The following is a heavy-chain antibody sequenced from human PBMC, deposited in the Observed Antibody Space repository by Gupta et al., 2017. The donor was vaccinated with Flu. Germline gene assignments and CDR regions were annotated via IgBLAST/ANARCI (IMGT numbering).Heavy chain of an antibody. CDR1: ACPISSSSYY. Sequence: QLQLQDSGPGLVQPSEPLSHTCLVFACPISSSSYYWGWIRQPPGKGLEWIGSIYYSGSTYYNPSLKSRVTISVDTSKNQFSLKLSSVTAADTAVYYCASLQQLRLPVNYGMDVWGQGTTVTVSS. D-gene: IGHD6-13*01. V-gene: IGHV4-39*01. CDR2: IYYSGST. CDR3: ASLQQLRLPVNYGMDV. J-gene: IGHJ6*02.